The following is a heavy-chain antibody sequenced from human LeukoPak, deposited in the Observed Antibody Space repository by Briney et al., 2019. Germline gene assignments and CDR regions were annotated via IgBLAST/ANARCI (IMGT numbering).Heavy chain of an antibody. Sequence: GGSLRLSCAASRFTFSSYGMHWVRQAPGKGLEWVAYIQYDGSNQQYADSVKGRFSISRDSSKNILYLQMNGLRAEDTAVYYCAKDRCSNGVGCYYYYMDVWGKGTTVTISS. CDR1: RFTFSSYG. J-gene: IGHJ6*03. CDR3: AKDRCSNGVGCYYYYMDV. CDR2: IQYDGSNQ. V-gene: IGHV3-30*02. D-gene: IGHD2-8*01.